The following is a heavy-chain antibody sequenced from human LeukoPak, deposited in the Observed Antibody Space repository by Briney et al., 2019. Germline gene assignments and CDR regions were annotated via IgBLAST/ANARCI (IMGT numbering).Heavy chain of an antibody. V-gene: IGHV1-69*06. CDR1: GGTFSSYA. Sequence: ASVKVSCKASGGTFSSYAISWVRQAPGQGLEWMGGIIPIFGTANYAQKFQGRVTITADKSTSTAYMELSSLRSEDTAVYYCARGPTFGPTILRYFGWFYYYYYMDVWGKGTTVTVSS. D-gene: IGHD3-9*01. CDR3: ARGPTFGPTILRYFGWFYYYYYMDV. J-gene: IGHJ6*03. CDR2: IIPIFGTA.